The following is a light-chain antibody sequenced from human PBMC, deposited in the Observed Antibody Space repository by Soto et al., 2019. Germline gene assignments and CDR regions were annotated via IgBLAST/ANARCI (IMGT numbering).Light chain of an antibody. CDR1: NIGSKS. Sequence: SYGLTQPPSVSVAPGKTARITCGRNNIGSKSVHWYQQKPGQAPVLVIYYDSDRPSGIPERFSGSKSGNTATLTISRVEAGDEADYYCQVWDSTSDHRVFGTGTKVTVL. CDR3: QVWDSTSDHRV. J-gene: IGLJ1*01. V-gene: IGLV3-21*04. CDR2: YDS.